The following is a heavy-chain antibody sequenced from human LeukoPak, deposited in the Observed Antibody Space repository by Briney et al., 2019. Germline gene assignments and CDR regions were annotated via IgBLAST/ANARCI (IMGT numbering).Heavy chain of an antibody. CDR1: GFTFSNYW. CDR3: ARPTDGDSTRYGMDV. V-gene: IGHV3-53*01. Sequence: GGSLRLSCAASGFTFSNYWMTWVRQAPGKGLEWVSVIYSGGSTYYADSVKGRFSTSRDSSTSTLFLQMDSLRVEDTAMYYCARPTDGDSTRYGMDVWGQGTTVIVSS. J-gene: IGHJ6*02. CDR2: IYSGGST. D-gene: IGHD2-21*02.